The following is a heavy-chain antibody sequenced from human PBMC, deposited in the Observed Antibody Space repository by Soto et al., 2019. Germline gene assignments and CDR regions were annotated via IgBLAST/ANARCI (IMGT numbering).Heavy chain of an antibody. Sequence: VKLVESGGGLVKPGGSLRLSCAASGFVFTAYCMNWVRQAPGKGLEWVSSITSGSTNIYYADSVKGRFTISRDNAKNSLYLQMDSLRAEDTAVYYCAKGVRGSGWSYFDYWGQGALVAVSS. V-gene: IGHV3-21*01. CDR2: ITSGSTNI. CDR3: AKGVRGSGWSYFDY. J-gene: IGHJ4*02. D-gene: IGHD6-19*01. CDR1: GFVFTAYC.